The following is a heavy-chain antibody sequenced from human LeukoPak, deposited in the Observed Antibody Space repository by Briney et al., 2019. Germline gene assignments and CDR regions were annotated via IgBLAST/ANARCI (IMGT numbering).Heavy chain of an antibody. CDR3: ARDEAGNDAFDI. D-gene: IGHD1-1*01. CDR1: GFTFSSYS. Sequence: PGRSLRLSRAASGFTFSSYSMNCVRQAPGKGLEWVSSISSSSSYIYYADSVKGRFTISRDNAKNSLYLQMNSLRAEDTAVYYCARDEAGNDAFDIWGQGTMVTVSS. V-gene: IGHV3-21*01. J-gene: IGHJ3*02. CDR2: ISSSSSYI.